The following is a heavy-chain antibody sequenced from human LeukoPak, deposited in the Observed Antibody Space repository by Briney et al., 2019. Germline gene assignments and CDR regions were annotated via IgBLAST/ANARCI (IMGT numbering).Heavy chain of an antibody. CDR2: INPNSGGT. V-gene: IGHV1-2*02. CDR1: GYTFSGYY. Sequence: ASVKVSCKASGYTFSGYYMHWVRQAPGQGLEWVGWINPNSGGTNYAQKLQGRVTMTTDTSTSTAYMELRSLRSDDTAVYYCARFVYGSGTGDFDYWGQGTLVTVSS. D-gene: IGHD3-10*01. CDR3: ARFVYGSGTGDFDY. J-gene: IGHJ4*02.